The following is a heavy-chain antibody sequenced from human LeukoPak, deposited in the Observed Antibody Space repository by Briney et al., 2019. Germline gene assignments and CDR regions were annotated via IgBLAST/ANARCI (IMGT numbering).Heavy chain of an antibody. V-gene: IGHV3-30-3*01. CDR3: ARESYSSSSRDLYYYYGMDV. CDR1: GFTLSSYA. D-gene: IGHD6-6*01. Sequence: PGRSLRLSCAASGFTLSSYALQWVRQAPGKGLEWVAVISHDGNKEYYADSVKGRFTISRDNSKNTVSVQMNSLGAEDTAVYYCARESYSSSSRDLYYYYGMDVWGQGTTVTVSS. CDR2: ISHDGNKE. J-gene: IGHJ6*02.